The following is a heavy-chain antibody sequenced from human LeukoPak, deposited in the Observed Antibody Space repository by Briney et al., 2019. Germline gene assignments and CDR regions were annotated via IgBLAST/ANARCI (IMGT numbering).Heavy chain of an antibody. D-gene: IGHD5-12*01. CDR3: AKDRGGYSGYDLIPWFDP. Sequence: GGSLRLSCAASGFTFSSYGMHWVRQAPGKGLEWVAVISYDGSNKYYADSVKGRFTISRDNSKNTLYLQMNSLRAEGTAVYYCAKDRGGYSGYDLIPWFDPWGQGTLVTVSS. CDR1: GFTFSSYG. CDR2: ISYDGSNK. J-gene: IGHJ5*02. V-gene: IGHV3-30*18.